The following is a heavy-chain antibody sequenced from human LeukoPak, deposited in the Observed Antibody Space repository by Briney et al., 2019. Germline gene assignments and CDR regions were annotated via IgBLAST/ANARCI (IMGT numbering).Heavy chain of an antibody. V-gene: IGHV3-48*02. D-gene: IGHD1-26*01. CDR3: ARARDGSYDY. Sequence: RASLRLSCAASGFTFTSTSMNWVSQDPGKGLEWISYISSSSRTVPYADSVKGRFTISRDNAKNSLYLQMNSLRDEDTAVYYCARARDGSYDYWGQGTLVTVSS. CDR2: ISSSSRTV. CDR1: GFTFTSTS. J-gene: IGHJ4*02.